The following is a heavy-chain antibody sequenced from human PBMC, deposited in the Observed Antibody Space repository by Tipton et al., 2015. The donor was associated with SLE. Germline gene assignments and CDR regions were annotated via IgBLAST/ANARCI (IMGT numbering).Heavy chain of an antibody. CDR2: INHSGST. D-gene: IGHD3-22*01. CDR1: HASISSTTYY. V-gene: IGHV4-39*07. J-gene: IGHJ4*02. Sequence: TLSLTCTVSHASISSTTYYWGWIRQPPGKGLEWIGEINHSGSTNYNPSLKSRVTISVDTSKNQFSLKLSSVTAADTAVYYCASQRYYYDSSGYYPLYYFDYWGQGTLVTVSS. CDR3: ASQRYYYDSSGYYPLYYFDY.